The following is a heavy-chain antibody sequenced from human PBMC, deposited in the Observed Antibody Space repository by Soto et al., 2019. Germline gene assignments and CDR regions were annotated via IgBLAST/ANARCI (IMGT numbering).Heavy chain of an antibody. V-gene: IGHV3-30*18. Sequence: VQLVESGGGLVQPGGSLRLSCAASGFTFSSYGMHWVRQAPGKGLEWVAVISYDGSNKYYADSVKGRFTISRDNSKNTLYLQMNSLRAEDTAVYYCAKDRDYALDYWGQGTLVTVSS. J-gene: IGHJ4*02. CDR2: ISYDGSNK. D-gene: IGHD4-17*01. CDR3: AKDRDYALDY. CDR1: GFTFSSYG.